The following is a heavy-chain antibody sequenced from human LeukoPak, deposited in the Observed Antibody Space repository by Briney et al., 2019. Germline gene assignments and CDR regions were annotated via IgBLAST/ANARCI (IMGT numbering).Heavy chain of an antibody. CDR3: AAYSGYSSYFDY. CDR2: ISGSGGST. CDR1: GFTFSSYA. V-gene: IGHV3-23*01. D-gene: IGHD5-12*01. J-gene: IGHJ4*02. Sequence: PGGSLRLSXAASGFTFSSYAMSWVRQAPGKGLEWVSAISGSGGSTYYADSVKGRFTISSDNSKNALYLQMNSLRAEDTAVYYCAAYSGYSSYFDYWGQGTLVTVSS.